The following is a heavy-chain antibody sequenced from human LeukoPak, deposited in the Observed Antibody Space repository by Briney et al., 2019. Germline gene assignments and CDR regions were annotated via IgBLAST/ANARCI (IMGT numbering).Heavy chain of an antibody. CDR1: GFSSSTHW. D-gene: IGHD3-22*01. CDR2: INSDGSAT. CDR3: GSLTVVARDH. V-gene: IGHV3-74*01. Sequence: HPGGSLRLSCAASGFSSSTHWMHWVRQAPGKGLVYVAQINSDGSATAYADSVKGRFTISRGNAKNTLYLEMSSLRAEDTAVYYCGSLTVVARDHWGQGTLVTVSS. J-gene: IGHJ4*02.